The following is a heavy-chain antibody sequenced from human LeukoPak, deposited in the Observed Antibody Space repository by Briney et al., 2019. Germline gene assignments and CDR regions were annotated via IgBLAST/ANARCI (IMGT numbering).Heavy chain of an antibody. Sequence: GGSLRLSCAGSGFTFSNYAVSWVRLPPGKGPEWISVISGSAATTFYADSVKGRFTISRDNSKNTVFLQMNSLRAEDTAVYYCAKRLTGFSNWYIFDYWGQGTLVTVSS. CDR3: AKRLTGFSNWYIFDY. D-gene: IGHD6-13*01. CDR2: ISGSAATT. J-gene: IGHJ4*02. CDR1: GFTFSNYA. V-gene: IGHV3-23*01.